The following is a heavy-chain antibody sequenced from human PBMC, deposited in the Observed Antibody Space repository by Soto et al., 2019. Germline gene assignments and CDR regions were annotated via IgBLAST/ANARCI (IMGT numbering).Heavy chain of an antibody. CDR3: ARVWDFSSAWVDY. J-gene: IGHJ4*02. D-gene: IGHD6-19*01. V-gene: IGHV4-4*02. Sequence: PSETLSLTCAVSGGSISSTNWWSWVRQPPGKGLEWIGEIYHSGSTNYNPSLKSRVTISVDKSKNQFYLKLSSVTAADTAVYYCARVWDFSSAWVDYWGQGTLVTVS. CDR1: GGSISSTNW. CDR2: IYHSGST.